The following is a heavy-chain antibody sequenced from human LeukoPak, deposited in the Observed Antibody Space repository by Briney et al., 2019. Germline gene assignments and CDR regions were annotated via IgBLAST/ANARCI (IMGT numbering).Heavy chain of an antibody. D-gene: IGHD6-19*01. CDR3: AKDLFSGTVATPYFYYYGMDV. Sequence: PGGSLRLSCAASGFTFDDYAMHWVRQAPGKGLGWVSLISGDGGSTYFADSVKGRFTISRDNSKNSLYPQMNSLRTEDTALYYCAKDLFSGTVATPYFYYYGMDVWGQGTTVTVSS. J-gene: IGHJ6*02. V-gene: IGHV3-43*02. CDR2: ISGDGGST. CDR1: GFTFDDYA.